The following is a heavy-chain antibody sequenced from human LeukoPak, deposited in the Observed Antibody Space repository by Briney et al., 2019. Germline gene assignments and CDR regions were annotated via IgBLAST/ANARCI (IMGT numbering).Heavy chain of an antibody. CDR1: GFSITDYH. J-gene: IGHJ4*02. Sequence: GGSLRLSCAASGFSITDYHMDWVRQAPGKGLEWVGHTRNTAYSYTTEYAASVRGRFTISRDDSKNLLSLQMNSLKSEDTAVYYCARDSGEMGLDYWGQGTLVAVSS. CDR3: ARDSGEMGLDY. CDR2: TRNTAYSYTT. D-gene: IGHD3-10*01. V-gene: IGHV3-72*01.